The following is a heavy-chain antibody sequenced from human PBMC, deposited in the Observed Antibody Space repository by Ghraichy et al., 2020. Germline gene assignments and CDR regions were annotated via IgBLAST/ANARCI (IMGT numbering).Heavy chain of an antibody. V-gene: IGHV4-34*01. D-gene: IGHD3/OR15-3a*01. CDR3: ARGLGLQAR. Sequence: SETLSLTCAVYGGSFSGYYWSWIRQPPGKGLEWIGEINHSGSTNYNPSLKSRVTISVDTSKNQFSLKLSSVTAADTAVYYCARGLGLQARWGQGTLVTVSS. CDR1: GGSFSGYY. J-gene: IGHJ4*02. CDR2: INHSGST.